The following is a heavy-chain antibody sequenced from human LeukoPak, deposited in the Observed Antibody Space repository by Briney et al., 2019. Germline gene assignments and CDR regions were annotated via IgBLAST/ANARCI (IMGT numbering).Heavy chain of an antibody. CDR3: ARAPTGTGGWNWFDP. V-gene: IGHV4-4*07. D-gene: IGHD1-1*01. Sequence: SETLSLTCTVSGGSISSYYWSWIRQPAGKGLELIGRIYPSGSTNYNPSLKSRGTMSVDTSKNQFSLKLSSVTAADTAVYYCARAPTGTGGWNWFDPWGQGTLVTVSS. CDR2: IYPSGST. CDR1: GGSISSYY. J-gene: IGHJ5*02.